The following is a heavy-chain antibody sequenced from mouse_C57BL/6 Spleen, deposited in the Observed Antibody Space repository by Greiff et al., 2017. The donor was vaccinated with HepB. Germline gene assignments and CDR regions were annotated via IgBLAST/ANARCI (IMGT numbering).Heavy chain of an antibody. J-gene: IGHJ1*03. V-gene: IGHV1-62-2*01. D-gene: IGHD1-1*01. Sequence: QVQLQQSGPELVKPGASVKISCKASGYSFTSYYIHWVKQRPGQGLEWIGWFYPGSGSIKYNEKFKDKATLTADKSSSTVYMELSRLTSEDSAVYFCARHGDYYGSSPYWYFDVWGTGTTVTVSS. CDR2: FYPGSGSI. CDR3: ARHGDYYGSSPYWYFDV. CDR1: GYSFTSYY.